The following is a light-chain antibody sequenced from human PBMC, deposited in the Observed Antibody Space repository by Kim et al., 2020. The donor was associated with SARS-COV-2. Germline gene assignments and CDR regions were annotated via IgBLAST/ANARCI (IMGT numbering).Light chain of an antibody. CDR3: QQRSNWPT. V-gene: IGKV3-11*01. J-gene: IGKJ1*01. CDR1: QSVSSY. CDR2: DAS. Sequence: SLSPGERATLSCSASQSVSSYLAWYQQKPGQAPRLLIYDASNRATGIPARFSGSGSGTDFTLTISSLEPEDFAVYYCQQRSNWPTFGQGTKVDIK.